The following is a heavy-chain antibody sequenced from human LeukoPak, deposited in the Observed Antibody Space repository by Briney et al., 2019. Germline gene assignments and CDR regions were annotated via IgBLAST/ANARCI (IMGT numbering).Heavy chain of an antibody. CDR1: GFTFSSYG. CDR3: ARGPELLEQHPLDY. V-gene: IGHV3-30*03. CDR2: ISYDGSNK. J-gene: IGHJ4*02. D-gene: IGHD2-21*01. Sequence: GRSLRLSCAASGFTFSSYGMHWVRQAPGKGLEWVAVISYDGSNKYYADSVKGRFTISRDNSKNTLYLQMNSLRAEDTAVYYCARGPELLEQHPLDYWGQGTLVTVSS.